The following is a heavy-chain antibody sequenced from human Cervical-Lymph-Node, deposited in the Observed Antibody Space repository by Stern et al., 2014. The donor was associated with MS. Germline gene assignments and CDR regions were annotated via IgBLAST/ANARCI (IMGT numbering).Heavy chain of an antibody. V-gene: IGHV3-9*01. CDR3: AKEYKYYDSSGYGVSFDY. CDR2: ISWNSGSI. D-gene: IGHD3-22*01. Sequence: EVQLVESGGGLVQPGRSLRLSCAASEFNLDDYAMHWVRQAPGKGLEWVSSISWNSGSIAYADSVKGRFTISRDNAKNSLYLQMNSLRAEDTALYYCAKEYKYYDSSGYGVSFDYWGQGTLVTVSS. CDR1: EFNLDDYA. J-gene: IGHJ4*02.